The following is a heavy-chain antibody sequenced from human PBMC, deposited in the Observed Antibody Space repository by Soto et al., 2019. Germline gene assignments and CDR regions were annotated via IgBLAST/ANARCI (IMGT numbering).Heavy chain of an antibody. CDR3: AKGLEDIVVVPAALALYYYYGMDV. CDR2: INPNSGGT. J-gene: IGHJ6*02. Sequence: GASVKVSCKASGYTFTGYYMHWVRQAPGQGLEWMGWINPNSGGTNYAQKFQGWVTMTRDTSISTAYMELSRLRSDDTAVYYCAKGLEDIVVVPAALALYYYYGMDVWGQGTTVTVSS. V-gene: IGHV1-2*04. CDR1: GYTFTGYY. D-gene: IGHD2-2*01.